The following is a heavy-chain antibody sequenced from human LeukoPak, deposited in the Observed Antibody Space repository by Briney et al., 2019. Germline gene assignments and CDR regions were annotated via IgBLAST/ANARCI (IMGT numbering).Heavy chain of an antibody. CDR2: INPNSGGT. J-gene: IGHJ4*02. D-gene: IGHD3-22*01. CDR1: GYTFTGYD. CDR3: ARDMYYDSSGYPY. Sequence: ASVKVSCKASGYTFTGYDMHWVRQAPGQGLEWRGWINPNSGGTNYAQKFQGRVTMTRDTSISTAYMELSRLRSDDTAVYYCARDMYYDSSGYPYWGQGPLVTVSS. V-gene: IGHV1-2*02.